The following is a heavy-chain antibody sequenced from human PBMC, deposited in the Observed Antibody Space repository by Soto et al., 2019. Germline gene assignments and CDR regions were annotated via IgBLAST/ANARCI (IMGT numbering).Heavy chain of an antibody. V-gene: IGHV2-5*02. Sequence: QITLKESGPTLVKPTQTLTLTCTFSGFSLSTSGVGVGWIRQPPGKALEWLALIYWDDDKRYSPSLKSRLTITKDTPNNQVGLTMTNMDPVDTATYYCAHSGYSSSWEPGVYFDYWGQGTLVTVSS. CDR1: GFSLSTSGVG. CDR3: AHSGYSSSWEPGVYFDY. CDR2: IYWDDDK. D-gene: IGHD6-13*01. J-gene: IGHJ4*02.